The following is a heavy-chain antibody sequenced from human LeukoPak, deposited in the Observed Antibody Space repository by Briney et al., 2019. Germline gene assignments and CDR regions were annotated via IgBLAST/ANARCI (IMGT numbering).Heavy chain of an antibody. D-gene: IGHD6-19*01. Sequence: GGSLRLSCAASGFTVSSTYMSWVRQAPGKGLEWVSAISGSGGSTYYADSVKGRFTISRDNSKNTLYLQVNSLRAEDTAVYYCAKDPPYSSGWYFHWGQGTLVTVSS. J-gene: IGHJ4*02. CDR2: ISGSGGST. CDR1: GFTVSSTY. V-gene: IGHV3-23*01. CDR3: AKDPPYSSGWYFH.